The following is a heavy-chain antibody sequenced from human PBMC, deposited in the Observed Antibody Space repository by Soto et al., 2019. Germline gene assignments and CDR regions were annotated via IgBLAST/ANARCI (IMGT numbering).Heavy chain of an antibody. J-gene: IGHJ2*01. CDR2: ITGSGGNT. D-gene: IGHD4-17*01. Sequence: EVQLLESGGGLAQPGGSLRLSCAASGFTFRSYAMGWVRQAPGKGLEWVSTITGSGGNTYYADSVKGRFTITRDNSENTLYLQMNSRRAEDTAVYYCAKGDGVFYWYFDLWGPGTLVTVSS. CDR3: AKGDGVFYWYFDL. CDR1: GFTFRSYA. V-gene: IGHV3-23*01.